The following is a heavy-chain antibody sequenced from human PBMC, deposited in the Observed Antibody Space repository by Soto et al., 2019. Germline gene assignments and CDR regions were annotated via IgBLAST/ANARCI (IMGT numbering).Heavy chain of an antibody. J-gene: IGHJ5*02. V-gene: IGHV4-59*11. Sequence: PSETLSLTCDVSGVSITSHYSNWIRQSPWIGLEWIGSTYFRGSASYNPSLKSRVTISLDTSKDQLSLTLSAVTAADSAVYYCARDLCSRGWCDGWGPGILVNVSS. D-gene: IGHD3-10*02. CDR3: ARDLCSRGWCDG. CDR2: TYFRGSA. CDR1: GVSITSHY.